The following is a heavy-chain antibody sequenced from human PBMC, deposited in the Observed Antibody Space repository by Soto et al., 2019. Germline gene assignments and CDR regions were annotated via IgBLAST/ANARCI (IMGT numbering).Heavy chain of an antibody. D-gene: IGHD5-12*01. CDR2: IYYRGST. Sequence: PSETLSLTCTVSGGSMRDYYWSWVRQSPGKGLEWIGYIYYRGSTTYNPSLKSRVTISLDSSKNQFSLQLTSVTAADTAVYFCAREGVVATSHLDTWGRGTLVTVSS. J-gene: IGHJ5*02. V-gene: IGHV4-59*01. CDR3: AREGVVATSHLDT. CDR1: GGSMRDYY.